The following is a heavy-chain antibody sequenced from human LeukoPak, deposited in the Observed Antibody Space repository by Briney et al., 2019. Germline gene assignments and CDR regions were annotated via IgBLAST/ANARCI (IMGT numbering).Heavy chain of an antibody. J-gene: IGHJ5*02. CDR3: ASSGYSSSWYSFDP. Sequence: ASVQVSCKASGYTFTGYYMHWVRPAPGQGVEWMGWINPNSGGTNYAQKLQGRVTLTRGTSHSPAYPELSRFGSDDTAGYYCASSGYSSSWYSFDPWGQGTLVTVSS. CDR1: GYTFTGYY. D-gene: IGHD6-13*01. CDR2: INPNSGGT. V-gene: IGHV1-2*02.